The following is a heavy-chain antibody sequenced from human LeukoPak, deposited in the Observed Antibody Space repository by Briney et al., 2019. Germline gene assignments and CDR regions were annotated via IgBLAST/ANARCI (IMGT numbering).Heavy chain of an antibody. D-gene: IGHD2/OR15-2a*01. CDR2: VSSSGGTT. Sequence: GGSLRLSCAASGFSFSNYAMSWVRQAPGKGLEWVSVVSSSGGTTWYADSVKGRFTISRDNSETTLYLQVNSLRAEDTAVYYCVKHFYNTEGWAFDVWGQGSMVTVSS. V-gene: IGHV3-23*01. CDR3: VKHFYNTEGWAFDV. J-gene: IGHJ3*01. CDR1: GFSFSNYA.